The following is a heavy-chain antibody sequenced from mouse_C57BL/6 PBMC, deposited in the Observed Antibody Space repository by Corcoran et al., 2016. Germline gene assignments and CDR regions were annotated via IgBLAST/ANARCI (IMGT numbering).Heavy chain of an antibody. CDR3: ASITTVVAPYWYFDV. J-gene: IGHJ1*03. D-gene: IGHD1-1*01. V-gene: IGHV1-81*01. Sequence: QVQLQQSGAELARPGASVKLSCKASGYTFTSYGISWVKQRAGQGLEWIGEIYPRSGNTYYNEKFKGKATLTADKSSSTAYMELRSLTSEDSAVYFCASITTVVAPYWYFDVWGTGTTVTVSS. CDR1: GYTFTSYG. CDR2: IYPRSGNT.